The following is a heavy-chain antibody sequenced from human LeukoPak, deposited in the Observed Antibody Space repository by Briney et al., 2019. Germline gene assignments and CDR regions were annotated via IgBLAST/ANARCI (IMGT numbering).Heavy chain of an antibody. Sequence: SETLSLTCAVYGGSFSGYYWSWIRQPPGKGLEWIGEINHSGSTNYNPSLKSRVTISVDTSKNQFSLKLSSVTAADTAVYYCARGPEMRVSWYPKYYYYYYMDVWGKGTTVTVSS. V-gene: IGHV4-34*01. CDR3: ARGPEMRVSWYPKYYYYYYMDV. J-gene: IGHJ6*03. D-gene: IGHD6-13*01. CDR1: GGSFSGYY. CDR2: INHSGST.